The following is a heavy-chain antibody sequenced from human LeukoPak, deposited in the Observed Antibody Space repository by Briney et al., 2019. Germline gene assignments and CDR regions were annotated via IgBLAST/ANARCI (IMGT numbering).Heavy chain of an antibody. V-gene: IGHV3-48*01. CDR1: GFTFSNYN. CDR3: AIEGQLVQDALDI. J-gene: IGHJ3*02. D-gene: IGHD6-6*01. CDR2: ITTSRSIV. Sequence: AGSLRLSCAASGFTFSNYNMNWVRQAPGKGLEWVSYITTSRSIVYYADSVKGRFTISRDNAKNSLYLQMNSLRVEDTAVYYCAIEGQLVQDALDIWGQGTKVTVSA.